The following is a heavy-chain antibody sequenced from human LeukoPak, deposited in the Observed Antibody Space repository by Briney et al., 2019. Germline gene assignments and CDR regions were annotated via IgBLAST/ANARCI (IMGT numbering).Heavy chain of an antibody. D-gene: IGHD6-6*01. CDR3: AREGKSWAARPYYYYYYMDV. J-gene: IGHJ6*03. CDR1: GFTFSSYW. CDR2: IKQDGSGK. Sequence: GGSLRLSCAASGFTFSSYWMSWVRQAPGKGLEWVANIKQDGSGKYYVDSVKGRFTISRDNAKNSLYLQMNSLRAEDTAVYYCAREGKSWAARPYYYYYYMDVWGKGTTVTVSS. V-gene: IGHV3-7*01.